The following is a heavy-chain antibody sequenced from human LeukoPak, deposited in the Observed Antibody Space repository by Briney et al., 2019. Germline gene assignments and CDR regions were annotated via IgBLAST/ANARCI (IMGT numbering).Heavy chain of an antibody. D-gene: IGHD6-13*01. CDR2: IFWNDDK. CDR1: GFSLSTSGVG. V-gene: IGHV2-5*01. J-gene: IGHJ4*02. Sequence: KVSGPTLVNPTQTLTLTCTFSGFSLSTSGVGVGWIRQPPGEALEWLALIFWNDDKRYSPSLKSRLTITRDTSKNQVVLTVTNMDPVDTATYYCAHSSWYEVFGYWGQGTLVTVSS. CDR3: AHSSWYEVFGY.